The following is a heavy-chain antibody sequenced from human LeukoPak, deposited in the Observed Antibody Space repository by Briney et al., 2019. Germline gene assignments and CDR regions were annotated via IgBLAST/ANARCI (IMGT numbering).Heavy chain of an antibody. J-gene: IGHJ6*03. CDR1: GVSISDGYY. V-gene: IGHV4-38-2*01. CDR2: LYHSDSA. Sequence: PSETLSLTCDVSGVSISDGYYWGWIRQPPGKGLEWIGSLYHSDSAYYNTSLRSRVSMSVDTSKNQFSLTLSFVTAADTAVYYCARQHDSYYYYYIDVWGPGTTVTVSS. CDR3: ARQHDSYYYYYIDV.